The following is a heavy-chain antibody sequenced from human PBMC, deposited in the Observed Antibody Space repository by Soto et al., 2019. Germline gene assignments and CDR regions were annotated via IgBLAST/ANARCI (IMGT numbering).Heavy chain of an antibody. CDR1: GYRFETYA. CDR3: ARGHGEIIGAMDV. CDR2: ISAYNIDT. J-gene: IGHJ6*02. D-gene: IGHD3-3*01. Sequence: GSVKVSCRSSGYRFETYAMSWVRQAPGQGLEWMGWISAYNIDTYYAQKFQDRVTTTTDTSTGTAYMELRSLTSDDTAVYYCARGHGEIIGAMDVWGQGTTVTVSS. V-gene: IGHV1-18*01.